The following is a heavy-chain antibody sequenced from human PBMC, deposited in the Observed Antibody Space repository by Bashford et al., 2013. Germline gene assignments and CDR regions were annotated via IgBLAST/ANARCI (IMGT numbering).Heavy chain of an antibody. CDR3: ARGSNYGMDV. CDR2: IVPIVGLV. V-gene: IGHV1-69*10. Sequence: WVRQAPGQGVEWMGGIVPIVGLVNYGKKFQGRVTITADKPTSIVHMEVTSLTSDDTAVYYCARGSNYGMDVWGQGTAVTVSS. J-gene: IGHJ6*02.